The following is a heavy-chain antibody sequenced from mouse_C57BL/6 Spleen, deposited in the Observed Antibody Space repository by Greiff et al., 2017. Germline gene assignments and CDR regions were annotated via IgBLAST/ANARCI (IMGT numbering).Heavy chain of an antibody. D-gene: IGHD2-3*01. CDR1: GYTFTSYW. J-gene: IGHJ3*01. Sequence: VQLQQSGAELAKPGASVKLSCKASGYTFTSYWMHWVKQRPGQGLEWIGYINPSSGYTKYNQKFKDKATLTADKSSSTAYMQLSSLTYEDSAVYYCVRMDDGYPALFAYWGQGTLVTVSA. CDR3: VRMDDGYPALFAY. V-gene: IGHV1-7*01. CDR2: INPSSGYT.